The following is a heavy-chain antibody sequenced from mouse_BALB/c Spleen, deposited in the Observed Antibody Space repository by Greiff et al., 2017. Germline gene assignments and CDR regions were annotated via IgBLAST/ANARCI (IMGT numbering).Heavy chain of an antibody. J-gene: IGHJ3*01. CDR3: TRSKGYDGPWFAY. CDR1: GYTFTSYW. CDR2: IYPGNSDT. V-gene: IGHV1-5*01. D-gene: IGHD2-14*01. Sequence: VQLKQSGTVLARPGASVKMSCKASGYTFTSYWMHWVKQRPGQGLEWIGAIYPGNSDTSYNQKFKGKAKLTAVTSTSTAYMELSSLTNEDSAVYYCTRSKGYDGPWFAYWGQGTLVTVSA.